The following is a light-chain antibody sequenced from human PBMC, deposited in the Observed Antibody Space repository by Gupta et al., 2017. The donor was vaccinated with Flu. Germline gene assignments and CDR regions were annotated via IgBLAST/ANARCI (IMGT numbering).Light chain of an antibody. CDR3: QQSVSTPLT. J-gene: IGKJ1*01. CDR1: QSISIY. CDR2: TAS. V-gene: IGKV1-39*01. Sequence: QMTQSPSSLSASVGDRVTITCRASQSISIYLNWYQQKPGKAPKLLIYTASSVQSGVPSRFSGSGSGTDFTLTISRRQPEDFATYYCQQSVSTPLTFGQGTKVEIK.